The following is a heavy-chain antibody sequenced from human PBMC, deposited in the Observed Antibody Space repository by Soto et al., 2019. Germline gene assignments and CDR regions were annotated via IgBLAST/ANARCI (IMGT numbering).Heavy chain of an antibody. CDR2: ISYDGSNK. J-gene: IGHJ3*02. CDR1: GFTFSSYA. D-gene: IGHD3-22*01. V-gene: IGHV3-30-3*01. Sequence: QVQLVESGGGVVQPGRSLRLSCAASGFTFSSYAMHWVRQAPGKGLEWVAVISYDGSNKYYADSVKGRFTISRDNSKNPLYLQMNSLRAEDTAVYYCARDMDYYDSSGYYGAFDIWGQGTMVTVSS. CDR3: ARDMDYYDSSGYYGAFDI.